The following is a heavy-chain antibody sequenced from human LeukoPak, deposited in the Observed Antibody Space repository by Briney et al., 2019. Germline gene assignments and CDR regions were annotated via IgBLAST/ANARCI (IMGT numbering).Heavy chain of an antibody. CDR2: ISAYNGNT. CDR3: ARVYYDILTGYPNWFDP. J-gene: IGHJ5*02. CDR1: GYTFTSYG. D-gene: IGHD3-9*01. V-gene: IGHV1-18*01. Sequence: ASVKVSCKASGYTFTSYGISWVRQAPGQGLEWMGWISAYNGNTNYAQKLQGRVTMTTDTSTSTAYMELRSLRSDDTAVYYCARVYYDILTGYPNWFDPWGQGTLVTVSS.